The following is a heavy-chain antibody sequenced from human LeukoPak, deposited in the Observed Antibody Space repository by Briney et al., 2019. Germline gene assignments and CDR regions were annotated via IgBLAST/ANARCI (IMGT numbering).Heavy chain of an antibody. J-gene: IGHJ3*02. V-gene: IGHV3-33*01. D-gene: IGHD3-22*01. CDR2: IWYDGSNE. CDR3: ARDMVLYYDSSGDYDFYI. CDR1: GFTFSSYA. Sequence: PGRSLRLSCAASGFTFSSYAMHWVRQAPGKGLEWVAVIWYDGSNEYYADSVKGRFTISRDNSKNTLYLQMNSLRDEDTAVYYCARDMVLYYDSSGDYDFYIWSHGTMVTVSS.